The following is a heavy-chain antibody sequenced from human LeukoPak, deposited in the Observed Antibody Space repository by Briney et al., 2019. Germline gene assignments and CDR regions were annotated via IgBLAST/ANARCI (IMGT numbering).Heavy chain of an antibody. CDR2: ISSSSSYI. D-gene: IGHD3-10*01. CDR3: ARDYVSGSFGP. J-gene: IGHJ5*02. CDR1: GFTFSSYE. V-gene: IGHV3-21*01. Sequence: GGSLRLSCVASGFTFSSYEMNWVRQAPGKGLEWVSSISSSSSYIYYADSVKGRFTISRDNAKNSLYLQMNSLRAEDTAVYYCARDYVSGSFGPWGQGTLVTVSS.